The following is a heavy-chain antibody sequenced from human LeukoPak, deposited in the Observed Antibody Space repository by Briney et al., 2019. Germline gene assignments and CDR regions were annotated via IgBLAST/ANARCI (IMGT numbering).Heavy chain of an antibody. CDR2: IYTSGNT. CDR3: ARSGYSSSWYSRWDYYYYGMDV. V-gene: IGHV4-61*02. J-gene: IGHJ6*02. CDR1: GGSISSGSYY. Sequence: SETLSLTCTVSGGSISSGSYYWSWIRQPAGKGLEWIGRIYTSGNTNYNPSLKSRVTISVDTSKNQFSLKLSSVTAADTAVYYCARSGYSSSWYSRWDYYYYGMDVWGQGTTVTVSS. D-gene: IGHD6-13*01.